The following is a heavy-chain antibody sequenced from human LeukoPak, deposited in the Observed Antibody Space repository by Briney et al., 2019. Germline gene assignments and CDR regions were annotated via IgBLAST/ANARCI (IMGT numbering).Heavy chain of an antibody. Sequence: ASVKVSCKASGYTFTSYAMHWVRQAPGQRLEWMGRISAYNGNTNYAQKLQGRVTMTTDTSTSTAYMELRSLRSDDTAVYYCARAQYSGSSDFDYWGQGTLVAVSS. D-gene: IGHD1-26*01. CDR3: ARAQYSGSSDFDY. CDR1: GYTFTSYA. CDR2: ISAYNGNT. J-gene: IGHJ4*02. V-gene: IGHV1-18*01.